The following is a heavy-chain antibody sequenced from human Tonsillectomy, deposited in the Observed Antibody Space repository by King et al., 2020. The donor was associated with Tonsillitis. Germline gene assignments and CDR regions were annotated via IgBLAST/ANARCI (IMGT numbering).Heavy chain of an antibody. D-gene: IGHD6-19*01. CDR1: VFTVSSNY. V-gene: IGHV3-53*04. CDR2: IYSGGGT. CDR3: AREGIAVAGGWADAFDI. Sequence: VQLVESGGGLVQPGGSLRLSCAASVFTVSSNYMSWVRQAPGKGLVWVSVIYSGGGTTYADSVKGRFTIPRHNSKNTVYLQMNSLRAEDTAVYYCAREGIAVAGGWADAFDIWGQGTMVTVSS. J-gene: IGHJ3*02.